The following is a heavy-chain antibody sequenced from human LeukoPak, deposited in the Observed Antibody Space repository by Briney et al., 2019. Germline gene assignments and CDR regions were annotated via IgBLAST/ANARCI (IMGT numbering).Heavy chain of an antibody. J-gene: IGHJ5*02. D-gene: IGHD1-26*01. CDR2: MSSRSGII. V-gene: IGHV3-11*01. CDR3: AKPLGGSYLLDR. CDR1: GFNFSDYY. Sequence: GGSLRLSCVASGFNFSDYYMNWLRQSPGKGLEWISYMSSRSGIIYYADSVKGRFTISRDNARNSLYLEMNSLRVDDTAVYYCAKPLGGSYLLDRWGQGTLVTVSS.